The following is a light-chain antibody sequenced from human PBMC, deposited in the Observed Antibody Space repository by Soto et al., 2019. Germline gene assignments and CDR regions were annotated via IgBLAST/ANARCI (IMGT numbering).Light chain of an antibody. V-gene: IGKV3-20*01. CDR3: QQYGSSPWT. J-gene: IGKJ1*01. CDR1: QSVSSNS. CDR2: GAS. Sequence: EIVLTQSPGTLSLSPGERATLSCRASQSVSSNSLAWYQQKPGQAPRPLSYGASRRATSVQARFSGSGAGTDFTLTISRLESEDFAVDFCQQYGSSPWTLGQGNKVEMK.